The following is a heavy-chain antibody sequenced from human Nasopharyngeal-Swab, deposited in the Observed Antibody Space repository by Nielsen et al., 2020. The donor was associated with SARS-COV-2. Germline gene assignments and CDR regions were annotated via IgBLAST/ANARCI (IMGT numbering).Heavy chain of an antibody. Sequence: GESLKISCAASGFTFDDYAMHWVRQAPGKGLEWVSLISGDGGSTYYADSVKGRFTISRDNSKNSLYLQMNSLRTEDIALYYCAKGWFGELFGAFDIWGQGTMVTVSS. J-gene: IGHJ3*02. CDR2: ISGDGGST. D-gene: IGHD3-10*01. CDR3: AKGWFGELFGAFDI. CDR1: GFTFDDYA. V-gene: IGHV3-43*02.